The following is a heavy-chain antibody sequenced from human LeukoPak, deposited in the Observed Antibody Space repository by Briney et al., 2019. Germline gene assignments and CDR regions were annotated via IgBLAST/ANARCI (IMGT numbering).Heavy chain of an antibody. J-gene: IGHJ3*02. CDR1: GGTFSSYA. Sequence: ASVKVSCKASGGTFSSYAISWVRQAPGQGLEWMGGIIPIFGTANYAQKFQGRVTITADESTSTAYMELSSLRSEDTAVYYCAVRALYYYDSSGYYGAFDIWGQGTMVTVSS. V-gene: IGHV1-69*13. CDR3: AVRALYYYDSSGYYGAFDI. CDR2: IIPIFGTA. D-gene: IGHD3-22*01.